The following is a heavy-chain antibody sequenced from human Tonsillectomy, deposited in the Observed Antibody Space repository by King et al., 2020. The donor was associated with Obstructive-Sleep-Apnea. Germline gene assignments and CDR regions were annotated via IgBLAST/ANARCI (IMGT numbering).Heavy chain of an antibody. CDR2: INPNSGGT. CDR3: VTVRGGDTAAPTLNPFDH. Sequence: VQLVQSGAEVKKPGASVKVSCRASGYTFTTYYMHWVRQAPGQGFEWMGWINPNSGGTNCAQKFQGWVTMTRDTSISTAYMELSRLTSDDTAVYYCVTVRGGDTAAPTLNPFDHWGQGTLVTVSS. V-gene: IGHV1-2*04. D-gene: IGHD5-18*01. CDR1: GYTFTTYY. J-gene: IGHJ4*02.